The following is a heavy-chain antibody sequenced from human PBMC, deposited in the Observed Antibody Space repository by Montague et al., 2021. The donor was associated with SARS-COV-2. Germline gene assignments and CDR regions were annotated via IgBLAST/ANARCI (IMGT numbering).Heavy chain of an antibody. CDR2: IDRDDDK. V-gene: IGHV2-70*11. CDR3: ARTPYYYDSSGYYYGAFDI. CDR1: GFSLSTSGMC. J-gene: IGHJ3*02. D-gene: IGHD3-22*01. Sequence: PALVKPTQTLTLTCTFSGFSLSTSGMCVSWIRQPPGKALEWLARIDRDDDKYYSTSLKTRLTISKDTSKNQVVLTMTNMDPVDTATYYCARTPYYYDSSGYYYGAFDIWGQGTMVTVSS.